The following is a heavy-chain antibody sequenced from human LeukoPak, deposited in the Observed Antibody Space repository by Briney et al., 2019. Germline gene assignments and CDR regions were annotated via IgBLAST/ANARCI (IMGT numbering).Heavy chain of an antibody. J-gene: IGHJ5*02. CDR2: ISHSGST. Sequence: SETLSLTCAVYGGSFSGYYWSWIRQPPGKGLEWIGEISHSGSTNYNPSLKSRVTISVDTSKNQFSLKLSSVTAADTAVYYCARGSNYVLAFDPWGQGTLVTVSS. CDR3: ARGSNYVLAFDP. D-gene: IGHD4-11*01. V-gene: IGHV4-34*01. CDR1: GGSFSGYY.